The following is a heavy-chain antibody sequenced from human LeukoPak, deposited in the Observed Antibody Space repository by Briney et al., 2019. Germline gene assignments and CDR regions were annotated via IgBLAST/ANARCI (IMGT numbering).Heavy chain of an antibody. CDR2: IIPIFGTA. CDR1: GGTFSSYA. CDR3: ARGEWFGELLTTSSPFDY. D-gene: IGHD3-10*01. J-gene: IGHJ4*02. V-gene: IGHV1-69*05. Sequence: GASVKVSCKASGGTFSSYAISWVRQAPGQGLEWMGRIIPIFGTANYAQKSQGRVTITTDESTSTAYMELSSLRSEDTAVYYCARGEWFGELLTTSSPFDYWGQGTLVTVSS.